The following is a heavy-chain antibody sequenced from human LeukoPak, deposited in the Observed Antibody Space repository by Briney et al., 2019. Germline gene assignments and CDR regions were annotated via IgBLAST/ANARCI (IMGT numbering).Heavy chain of an antibody. V-gene: IGHV1-69*04. CDR2: IIPILGIA. CDR1: GGTFSSYA. D-gene: IGHD5-24*01. CDR3: ARGFVDGYNSYGMDV. Sequence: ASVKVSCKASGGTFSSYAISWVRQAPGQGLEWMGRIIPILGIANYAQKFQGRVTITADKSTSTAYMELSSLRSEDTAVYYCARGFVDGYNSYGMDVWGQGTTVTVSS. J-gene: IGHJ6*02.